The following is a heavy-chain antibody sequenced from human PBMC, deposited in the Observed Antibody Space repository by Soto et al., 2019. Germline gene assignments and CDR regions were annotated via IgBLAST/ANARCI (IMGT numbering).Heavy chain of an antibody. Sequence: QVQLVQYGAEVKKPGASVKVSCKDSGYTCTSYGISWGRQAPGQGLEWMGGISAYNGNTNYAQKLQGRVTMTPATSTRTAYMELRSLRSDDTAVYYCAREIAAAGTPSECWGQVNLLTVAS. CDR3: AREIAAAGTPSEC. CDR1: GYTCTSYG. D-gene: IGHD6-13*01. J-gene: IGHJ4*02. CDR2: ISAYNGNT. V-gene: IGHV1-18*04.